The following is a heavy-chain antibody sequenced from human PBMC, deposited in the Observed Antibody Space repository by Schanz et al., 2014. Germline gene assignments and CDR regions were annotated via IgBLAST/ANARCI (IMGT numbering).Heavy chain of an antibody. CDR3: TTETIAMAGTXXI. J-gene: IGHJ4*02. CDR2: INTNTGNP. V-gene: IGHV7-4-1*02. Sequence: QVQLVQSGSELKKPGASVKVSCKASGYTFTSYAMNWVRQAPGQGLEWVGWINTNTGNPTYAQGFTGRFVFSLDTXXSTAYLQISSLXXXXXXAYYCTTETIAMAGTXXIWGQGTLXXVSS. CDR1: GYTFTSYA. D-gene: IGHD6-19*01.